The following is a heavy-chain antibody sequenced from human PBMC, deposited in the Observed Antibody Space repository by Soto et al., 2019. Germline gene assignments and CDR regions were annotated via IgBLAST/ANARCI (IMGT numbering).Heavy chain of an antibody. CDR3: ARDRALAFDP. CDR1: GGSISSGGYY. J-gene: IGHJ5*02. V-gene: IGHV4-31*03. CDR2: IYYSGST. Sequence: SETLSLTCTVSGGSISSGGYYWSWIRQHPGKGLEWIGYIYYSGSTYYNPSLKSRVTISVDTSKNQFSLKLSSVTAADTAVYYCARDRALAFDPWGQGTLVTVSS.